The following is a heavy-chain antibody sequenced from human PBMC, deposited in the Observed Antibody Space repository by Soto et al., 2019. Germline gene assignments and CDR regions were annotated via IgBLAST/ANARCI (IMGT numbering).Heavy chain of an antibody. D-gene: IGHD4-17*01. CDR2: VYYSGTT. V-gene: IGHV4-61*01. CDR1: GGSVSDKTYY. CDR3: ARTTAVPNSLRSRYFFDY. J-gene: IGHJ4*02. Sequence: PSETLSLTCSVPGGSVSDKTYYWRWIRQPPGKRLEWIGYVYYSGTTNYNPSLKSRVTISVDLSKNQFSLRLSSVTTADTALYYCARTTAVPNSLRSRYFFDYWGQGTLVTVSS.